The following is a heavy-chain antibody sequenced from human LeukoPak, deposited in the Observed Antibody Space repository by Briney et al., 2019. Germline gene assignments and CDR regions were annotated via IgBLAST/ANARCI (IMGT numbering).Heavy chain of an antibody. CDR1: GGSISSYY. J-gene: IGHJ4*02. V-gene: IGHV4-59*12. Sequence: SETLSLTCTVSGGSISSYYWSWIRQPPGKGLEWIGYIYYSGSTKYNPSLKSRATISVDTSKNQFSLKLSSMPAADTAVYYCARGWGGSGWYIWGQGTLVTVSS. D-gene: IGHD6-19*01. CDR2: IYYSGST. CDR3: ARGWGGSGWYI.